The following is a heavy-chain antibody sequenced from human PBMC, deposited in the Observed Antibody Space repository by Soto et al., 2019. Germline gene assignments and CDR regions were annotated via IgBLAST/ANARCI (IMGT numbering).Heavy chain of an antibody. CDR1: GFTFDDYA. J-gene: IGHJ4*02. CDR2: ISWNSGNI. CDR3: AKDRGSSGWYPFDY. V-gene: IGHV3-9*01. Sequence: EAQLVESGGGLVQPGRSLRLSCAASGFTFDDYAMHWVRQAPGKGLEWVPGISWNSGNIGYADSVKGRFTISRDNAKNSLYLQMNSLRAEDTALYYCAKDRGSSGWYPFDYWGQGTLVTVSS. D-gene: IGHD6-19*01.